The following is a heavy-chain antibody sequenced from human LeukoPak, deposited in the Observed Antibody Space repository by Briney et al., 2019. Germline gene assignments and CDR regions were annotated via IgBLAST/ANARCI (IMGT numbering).Heavy chain of an antibody. Sequence: ASVKVSCKASGYTFTSYAMHWVRQAPGQRLEWMGWINAGNGNTKYPQKFQGRVTITRDTSASTAYMELSSLRSEDTAVYYCARDVSGSYDGYFDYWGQGTLVTVSS. J-gene: IGHJ4*02. CDR3: ARDVSGSYDGYFDY. CDR1: GYTFTSYA. V-gene: IGHV1-3*01. D-gene: IGHD1-26*01. CDR2: INAGNGNT.